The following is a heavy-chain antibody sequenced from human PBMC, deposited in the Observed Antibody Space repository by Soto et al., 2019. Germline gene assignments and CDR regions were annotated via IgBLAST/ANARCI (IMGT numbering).Heavy chain of an antibody. V-gene: IGHV3-23*01. CDR3: AKVKAYDFWSGYLDY. CDR1: GFTFSSYA. D-gene: IGHD3-3*01. Sequence: GGSLRLSCAASGFTFSSYAMSWVRQAPGKGLEWVSAISGSGGSTYYADSVKGRFTISRDNSKNTLYLQMNSLRAEDTAVYYCAKVKAYDFWSGYLDYWGQGTLVTVSS. CDR2: ISGSGGST. J-gene: IGHJ4*02.